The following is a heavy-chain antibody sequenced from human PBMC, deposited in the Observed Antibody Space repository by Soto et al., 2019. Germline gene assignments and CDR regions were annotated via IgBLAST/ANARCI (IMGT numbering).Heavy chain of an antibody. Sequence: QVQLVQSGAEVRKPGSSVKVSCRASGGTFSDFTVTWVRQAPGQGLEWMGGIIPILEATKYAQTFQDRVTFTADESTSTVFMELRSLRSEDTAVYFCATSYCGNYCRPNRAFYYFGWDVWGQGTTVTVSS. V-gene: IGHV1-69*01. CDR1: GGTFSDFT. D-gene: IGHD3-22*01. CDR2: IIPILEAT. CDR3: ATSYCGNYCRPNRAFYYFGWDV. J-gene: IGHJ6*02.